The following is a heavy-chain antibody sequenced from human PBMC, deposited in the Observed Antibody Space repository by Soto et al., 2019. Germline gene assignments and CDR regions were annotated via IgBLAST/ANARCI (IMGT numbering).Heavy chain of an antibody. Sequence: EVQLVESGGGLVQPGGSLRLSCAASGFRLRDYWMTWVRQAPGKGLEWVANIKQDGSEKYYVDSVKGRCTISRDDAKNTLYLQMNSLTTEDTAVYYWTSETSVAADWGQGTLVTVSS. J-gene: IGHJ4*02. CDR3: TSETSVAAD. CDR1: GFRLRDYW. D-gene: IGHD2-15*01. V-gene: IGHV3-7*05. CDR2: IKQDGSEK.